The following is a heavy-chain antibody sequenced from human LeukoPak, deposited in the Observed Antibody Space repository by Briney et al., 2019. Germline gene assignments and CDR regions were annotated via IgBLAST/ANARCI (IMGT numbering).Heavy chain of an antibody. CDR1: GYTLTELS. D-gene: IGHD6-13*01. J-gene: IGHJ3*02. CDR2: FDPEDGET. CDR3: ATLSIAAARGKDAFDI. V-gene: IGHV1-24*01. Sequence: ASVKVSCKVSGYTLTELSMHWVRQAPGKGLEWMGGFDPEDGETIYAQKFQGRVTMTEDTSTDTAYMELSSLRSEDTAVYYCATLSIAAARGKDAFDIWGQGTMVTVSS.